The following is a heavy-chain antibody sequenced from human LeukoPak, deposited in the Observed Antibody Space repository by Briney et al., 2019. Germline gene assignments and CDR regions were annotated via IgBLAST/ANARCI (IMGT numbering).Heavy chain of an antibody. CDR1: GGSISSYY. CDR2: IYYSGST. J-gene: IGHJ4*02. V-gene: IGHV4-59*12. CDR3: ARDARSGGAGFDY. Sequence: SETLSLTCTVAGGSISSYYWSWIRQPPGKGLEWIGYIYYSGSTNYNPSLKSRVTISVDTSKNQFSLKLSSVTAADTAVYYCARDARSGGAGFDYWGQGTLVTVSS. D-gene: IGHD2-15*01.